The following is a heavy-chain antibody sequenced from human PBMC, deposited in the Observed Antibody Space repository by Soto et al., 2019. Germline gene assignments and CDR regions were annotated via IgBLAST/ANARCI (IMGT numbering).Heavy chain of an antibody. J-gene: IGHJ6*02. CDR1: GCTFTSYG. CDR2: ISAYNGNT. CDR3: ARFSGGSYNAYYFYYGMDV. Sequence: ASVKVSCKXSGCTFTSYGISWVRQAPGQGLDWMGWISAYNGNTKYAQDLQGRVTMTTDTSTSTAYMELRSLRSDDTAVYYCARFSGGSYNAYYFYYGMDVWGQGTTVTVSS. D-gene: IGHD2-15*01. V-gene: IGHV1-18*01.